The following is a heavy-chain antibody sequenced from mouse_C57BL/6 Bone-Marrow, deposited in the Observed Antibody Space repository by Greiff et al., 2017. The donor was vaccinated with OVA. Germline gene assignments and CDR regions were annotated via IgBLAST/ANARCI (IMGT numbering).Heavy chain of an antibody. CDR1: GFSLTSYA. J-gene: IGHJ3*01. CDR3: ARSYGSSWTAWFAY. CDR2: IWTGGGT. D-gene: IGHD1-1*01. V-gene: IGHV2-9-1*01. Sequence: VKLVESGPGLVAPSQSLSITCTVSGFSLTSYAISWVRQPPGKGLEWLGVIWTGGGTNYNSALKSRLSISKDNAKSQVFLKMNSLQTDDTARYYCARSYGSSWTAWFAYWGQGTLVTVSA.